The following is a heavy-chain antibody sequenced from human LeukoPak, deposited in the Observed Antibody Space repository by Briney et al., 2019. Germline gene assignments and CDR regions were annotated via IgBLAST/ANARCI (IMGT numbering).Heavy chain of an antibody. D-gene: IGHD6-13*01. CDR2: ISYDGARK. J-gene: IGHJ6*02. CDR3: ARDSSTSNYYYGLDV. Sequence: QPGGSLRLSCAASGFPFSSYGVHWVRQAPGKGLEWVSCISYDGARKYYADSVKGRFTISRDNSENTLYLQMNSLRGDDTGVYFCARDSSTSNYYYGLDVWGQGTTVTVSS. V-gene: IGHV3-30*03. CDR1: GFPFSSYG.